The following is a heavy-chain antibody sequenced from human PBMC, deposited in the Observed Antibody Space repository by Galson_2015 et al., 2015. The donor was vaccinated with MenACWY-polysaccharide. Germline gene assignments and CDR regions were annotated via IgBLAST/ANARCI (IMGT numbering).Heavy chain of an antibody. D-gene: IGHD4-11*01. CDR2: IWYDGGKR. V-gene: IGHV3-33*01. J-gene: IGHJ4*01. CDR1: DFTFSAHG. CDR3: ARDVHYNDYLGYYFDY. Sequence: SLRLSCAASDFTFSAHGMHWVRQAPGKELEWVAAIWYDGGKRYYADAVEGRFAVSRDNSQSTLYLQMDSLGVEDTAMYYCARDVHYNDYLGYYFDYWGQGTLVTVSS.